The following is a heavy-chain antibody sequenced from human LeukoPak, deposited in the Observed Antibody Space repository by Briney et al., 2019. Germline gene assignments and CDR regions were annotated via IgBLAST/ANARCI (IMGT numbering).Heavy chain of an antibody. CDR1: GFTFSSYA. D-gene: IGHD4-17*01. CDR3: AKGEDYGDYFQH. CDR2: ISGSGGST. J-gene: IGHJ1*01. V-gene: IGHV3-23*01. Sequence: PGGSLRLSCPASGFTFSSYAMNWVRQAPGKGLEWVSAISGSGGSTYYADSVKGRFTISRDNSKNTLYLQMNSLRAEDTAVYYCAKGEDYGDYFQHWGQGTLVTVSS.